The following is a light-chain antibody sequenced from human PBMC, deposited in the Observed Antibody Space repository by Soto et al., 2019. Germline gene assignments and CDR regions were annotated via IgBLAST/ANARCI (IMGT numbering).Light chain of an antibody. CDR1: SSDVGGYNF. CDR3: SSYAGSNIVV. V-gene: IGLV2-8*01. Sequence: QSALTQPPSASGSPGQSVTISCTGTSSDVGGYNFVSWYQQHPGKAPNLMIYEVSERPSGVPDRFSGSKSGNTASLTVSGLQADDEADYYCSSYAGSNIVVFGGGTQLTVL. CDR2: EVS. J-gene: IGLJ2*01.